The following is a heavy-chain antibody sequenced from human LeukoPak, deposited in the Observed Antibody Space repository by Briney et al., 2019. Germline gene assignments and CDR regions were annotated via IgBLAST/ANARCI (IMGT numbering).Heavy chain of an antibody. CDR3: VKSSRVVVIANHYYYYGMDV. CDR1: GFTFSNYW. D-gene: IGHD3-22*01. Sequence: GGSLRLSCAASGFTFSNYWMSWVRQAPGKGLEWVANINQDGSEKSYVDSVEGRFTISRDNAKKSLYLHVNSLRAEDTALYYCVKSSRVVVIANHYYYYGMDVWGQGTTVTVSS. J-gene: IGHJ6*02. CDR2: INQDGSEK. V-gene: IGHV3-7*05.